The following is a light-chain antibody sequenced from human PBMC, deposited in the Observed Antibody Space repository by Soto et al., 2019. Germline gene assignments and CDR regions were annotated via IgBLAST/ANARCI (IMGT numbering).Light chain of an antibody. Sequence: DIQMTQSPSSLSASVGDRVTITCRASQSISSYLNWYQQKPGKAPKLLIYAASSLQSGVPSRFSGSGSGTDFTLTISSMQTEDFANYSCQQSYSTPPTFGQGTKVDIK. CDR1: QSISSY. J-gene: IGKJ1*01. CDR3: QQSYSTPPT. V-gene: IGKV1-39*01. CDR2: AAS.